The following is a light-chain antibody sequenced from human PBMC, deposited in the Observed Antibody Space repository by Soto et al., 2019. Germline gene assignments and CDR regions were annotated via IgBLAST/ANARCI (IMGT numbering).Light chain of an antibody. Sequence: DIQMTQSPSSLSASVGDRVTSTCRASQSIRSYLNWYQQKPAKAPELLIYEATSLQSGVPSRFSGSGSGTDFTLTISSLQPEDFATYYCQQSYTTPFTFGPGTKVDIK. CDR3: QQSYTTPFT. CDR2: EAT. V-gene: IGKV1-39*01. CDR1: QSIRSY. J-gene: IGKJ3*01.